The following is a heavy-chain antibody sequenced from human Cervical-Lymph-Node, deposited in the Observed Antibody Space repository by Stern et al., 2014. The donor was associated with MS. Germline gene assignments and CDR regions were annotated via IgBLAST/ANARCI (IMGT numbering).Heavy chain of an antibody. CDR2: IIPIIGIA. Sequence: QLVQSGAEVKKPGSSVKVSCKASGGAFNVYAINWLRQAPGQGLEWMGGIIPIIGIANYAQKFQGRVMITADESTRTSSMQLSSLTSNDTAVYYCARDGRHTNNYGLDVWGQGTTVTVSS. J-gene: IGHJ6*02. V-gene: IGHV1-69*01. CDR1: GGAFNVYA. CDR3: ARDGRHTNNYGLDV.